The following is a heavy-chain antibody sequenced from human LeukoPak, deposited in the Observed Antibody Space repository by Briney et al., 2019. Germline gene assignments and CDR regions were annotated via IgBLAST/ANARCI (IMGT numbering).Heavy chain of an antibody. D-gene: IGHD6-19*01. CDR3: ARVPGAVAVTSGWFDP. V-gene: IGHV3-23*01. J-gene: IGHJ5*02. CDR1: GFTFSSYG. CDR2: ISGSGGST. Sequence: GGSLRLSCAASGFTFSSYGMSWVRQAPGKGLEWVSAISGSGGSTYYADSVKGRFTISRDNSKNTLYLQMNSLRAEDTALYYCARVPGAVAVTSGWFDPWGQGTLVTVSS.